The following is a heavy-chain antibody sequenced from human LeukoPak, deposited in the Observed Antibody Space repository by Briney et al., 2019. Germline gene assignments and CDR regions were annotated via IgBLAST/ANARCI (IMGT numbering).Heavy chain of an antibody. CDR3: ARVRRLGYCSSTGCYGNRSPYNWFDP. CDR1: GGSLCGYY. V-gene: IGHV4-34*01. D-gene: IGHD2-2*01. J-gene: IGHJ5*02. CDR2: IYHSGST. Sequence: PLETLSLTCAVYGGSLCGYYWSWIRPPPGKGREWMGEIYHSGSTNYNTPLKSLVTISIDTSKNQFSLKLSSVTAADTAVYYCARVRRLGYCSSTGCYGNRSPYNWFDPWGQGNLVTVSS.